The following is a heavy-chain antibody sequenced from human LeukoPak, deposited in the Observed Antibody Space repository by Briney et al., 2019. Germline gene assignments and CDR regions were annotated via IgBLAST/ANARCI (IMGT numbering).Heavy chain of an antibody. CDR1: GFTFSSYA. J-gene: IGHJ4*02. Sequence: GGSLRLSCAASGFTFSSYAMHWVRQAPGKGLEWVALISYDGRKSYYADSMQGRFTISRDNSKNTLYLQMSSLRGEDTAVYYCAGVIYSTWEKSPTFDYWGQGALVTVSS. D-gene: IGHD1-26*01. CDR3: AGVIYSTWEKSPTFDY. V-gene: IGHV3-30*04. CDR2: ISYDGRKS.